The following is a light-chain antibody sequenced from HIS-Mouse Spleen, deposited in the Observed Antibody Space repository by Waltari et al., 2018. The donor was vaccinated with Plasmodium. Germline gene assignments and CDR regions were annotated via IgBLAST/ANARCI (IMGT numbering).Light chain of an antibody. CDR3: YSTDSSGNHRV. CDR1: ALPKKY. CDR2: EDS. Sequence: SYELTQPPSVSVSPGQTARITCSGDALPKKYAYWYQQKSGQAPVLVIFEDSKRPSGIPERFVGSGSGKMATFTISGAQVEDEADYYCYSTDSSGNHRVFGGGTKLTVL. J-gene: IGLJ3*02. V-gene: IGLV3-10*01.